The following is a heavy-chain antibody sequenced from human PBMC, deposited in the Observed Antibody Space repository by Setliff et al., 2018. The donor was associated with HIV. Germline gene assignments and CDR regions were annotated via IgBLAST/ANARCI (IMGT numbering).Heavy chain of an antibody. CDR1: GYSLIALS. D-gene: IGHD1-26*01. CDR3: ARFRKFQLVGALDY. Sequence: ASVKVSCKVSGYSLIALSMHWVRQTPGKGLEWMGRFNREYGGTIYSPNFQDRVTMTEDASTDTAYMELSSLTSEDTAVYYCARFRKFQLVGALDYWGQGTLVTVSS. V-gene: IGHV1-24*01. J-gene: IGHJ4*02. CDR2: FNREYGGT.